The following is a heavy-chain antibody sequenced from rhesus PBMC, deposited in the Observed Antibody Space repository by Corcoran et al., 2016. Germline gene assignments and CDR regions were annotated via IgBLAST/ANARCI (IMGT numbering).Heavy chain of an antibody. CDR2: VNPETGGT. Sequence: QVQLVQSGAEVKKPGSSVKVTCKASGYSFTDNHMHWVRQAPGQGLEWMGEVNPETGGTYYAQKFQGRVTMTRDTSTSTAYMELSSLRSEDTAVYYCARSLDVWGRGVLVTVSS. CDR3: ARSLDV. V-gene: IGHV1-138*01. J-gene: IGHJ5-2*02. CDR1: GYSFTDNH.